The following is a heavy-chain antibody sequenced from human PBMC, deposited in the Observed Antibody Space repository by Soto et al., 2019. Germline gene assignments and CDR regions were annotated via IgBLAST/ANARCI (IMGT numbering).Heavy chain of an antibody. CDR1: GGTFSSYA. J-gene: IGHJ6*02. D-gene: IGHD6-13*01. CDR2: IIPIFGTA. V-gene: IGHV1-69*13. Sequence: SVKVSCKASGGTFSSYAISWVRQAPGQGLEWMGGIIPIFGTANYAQKFQGRVTITADESTSTAYMELSSLRSEDTAVYYCARDAVAAAGHYYYGMDGWGQGTTVTVSS. CDR3: ARDAVAAAGHYYYGMDG.